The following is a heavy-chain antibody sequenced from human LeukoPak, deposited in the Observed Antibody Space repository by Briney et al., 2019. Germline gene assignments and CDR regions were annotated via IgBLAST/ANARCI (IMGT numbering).Heavy chain of an antibody. CDR1: GFSVDSSY. Sequence: GSLRLSCSASGFSVDSSYMSWVRQTPGKGLEWVSVIYTNGKDYYAESAKGRFTISRDISKNSLDLQMNRLRVDDTAVYYCARDSPTSGIDYWGQGTLVIVSS. D-gene: IGHD2-15*01. CDR3: ARDSPTSGIDY. V-gene: IGHV3-53*01. CDR2: IYTNGKD. J-gene: IGHJ4*02.